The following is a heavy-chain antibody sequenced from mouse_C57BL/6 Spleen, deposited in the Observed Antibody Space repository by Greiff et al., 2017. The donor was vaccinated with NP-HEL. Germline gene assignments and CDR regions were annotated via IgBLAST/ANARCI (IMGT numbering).Heavy chain of an antibody. CDR2: ISYDGSN. J-gene: IGHJ3*01. V-gene: IGHV3-6*01. CDR1: GYSITSGYY. Sequence: EVQLVESGPGLVKPSQSLSLTCSVTGYSITSGYYWNWIRQFPGNTLEWMGYISYDGSNNYNPALKNRISITRDTSKNQFFLTLNSVTTEDTATYYCARRGVWFAYWGQGTLVTVSA. CDR3: ARRGVWFAY.